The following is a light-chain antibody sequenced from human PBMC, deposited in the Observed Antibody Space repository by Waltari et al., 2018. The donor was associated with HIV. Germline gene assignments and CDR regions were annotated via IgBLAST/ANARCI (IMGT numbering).Light chain of an antibody. Sequence: SYELTQPPSVSVSPGQTARITCSGDALPKQFAYWYQQTAGQAPLMVIYKEDKRPSGIPDRCSGSMSGTTVTLIISGVQPEDEADYYCESADDSGDHWVFGGGTKLSVL. V-gene: IGLV3-25*03. CDR3: ESADDSGDHWV. CDR2: KED. CDR1: ALPKQF. J-gene: IGLJ3*02.